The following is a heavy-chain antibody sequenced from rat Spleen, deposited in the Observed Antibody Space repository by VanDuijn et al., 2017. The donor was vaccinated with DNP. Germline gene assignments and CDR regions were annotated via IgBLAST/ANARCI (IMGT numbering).Heavy chain of an antibody. Sequence: EVQLVESGGGLVQPGRSLKLSCAASGFTFSYYGMAWVRQAPKKGLEWVASISASGGSTSYRDSVKGRFTISRDNAENTVYLQMNSLQIEDTATYFCSREGQPYYSMDAWGQGVMVTVSS. CDR2: ISASGGST. D-gene: IGHD1-1*01. V-gene: IGHV5S13*01. CDR1: GFTFSYYG. CDR3: SREGQPYYSMDA. J-gene: IGHJ2*01.